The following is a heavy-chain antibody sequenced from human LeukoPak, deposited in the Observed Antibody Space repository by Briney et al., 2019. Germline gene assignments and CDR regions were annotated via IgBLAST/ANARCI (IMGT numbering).Heavy chain of an antibody. D-gene: IGHD4-11*01. CDR3: VRENNNDYKNFDY. Sequence: GASVKVSCKASGFTFSNYWMHWVRQGPGEGLEWLGLINPHGSITVYAQRFQGRLTFTRDTSASVMSMELTTLRSDDTAVYFCVRENNNDYKNFDYWGQGTLVTVSS. J-gene: IGHJ4*02. V-gene: IGHV1-46*01. CDR1: GFTFSNYW. CDR2: INPHGSIT.